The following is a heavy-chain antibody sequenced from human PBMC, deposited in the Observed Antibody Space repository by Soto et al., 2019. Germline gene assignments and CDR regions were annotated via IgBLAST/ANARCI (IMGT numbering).Heavy chain of an antibody. CDR2: INAGNGNT. Sequence: QVQLVQSGAEVKKPGASVKVSCKASGYTFTSYAMHWVRQAPGQRLEWMGWINAGNGNTKYSQKFQGRVTITRDTAASTAYMELSSLRSEDTAVYYCAISSGWYYVSYWGQGTLVTVSS. CDR1: GYTFTSYA. J-gene: IGHJ4*02. D-gene: IGHD6-19*01. CDR3: AISSGWYYVSY. V-gene: IGHV1-3*01.